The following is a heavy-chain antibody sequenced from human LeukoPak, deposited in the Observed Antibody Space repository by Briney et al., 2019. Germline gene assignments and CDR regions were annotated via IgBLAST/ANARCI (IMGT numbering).Heavy chain of an antibody. Sequence: ASVKVSCKASGYTFTTYGICWVRQAPGQGLEWMGWISGYNGHTNYVQKVQGRVTMATDTSTSTAYMELRSLRSDDTAVYYCARDGYSSSWPYYFDYWGQGTLVTVSS. J-gene: IGHJ4*02. D-gene: IGHD6-13*01. CDR2: ISGYNGHT. V-gene: IGHV1-18*01. CDR1: GYTFTTYG. CDR3: ARDGYSSSWPYYFDY.